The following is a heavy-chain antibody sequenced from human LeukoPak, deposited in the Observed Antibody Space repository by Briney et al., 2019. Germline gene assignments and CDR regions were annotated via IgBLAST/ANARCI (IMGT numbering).Heavy chain of an antibody. CDR3: ARESGLYGSGSRY. V-gene: IGHV1-8*01. D-gene: IGHD3-10*01. J-gene: IGHJ4*02. CDR1: GYTFTSYD. CDR2: MNPNSGNT. Sequence: ASVKVSCKASGYTFTSYDFNWVRQATGQGLEWMGWMNPNSGNTGYTQKFQGRVTMTRNTAISTAYMELSSLRSEDTAVYYCARESGLYGSGSRYWGQGTLVTVSS.